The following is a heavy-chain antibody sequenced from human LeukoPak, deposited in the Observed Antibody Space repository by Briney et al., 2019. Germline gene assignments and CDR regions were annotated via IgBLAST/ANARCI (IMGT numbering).Heavy chain of an antibody. J-gene: IGHJ4*02. CDR2: INGDGSQK. Sequence: GGSLRLSCEASGFTFSNFWMAWVRQAPGQGLEWVANINGDGSQKYLVDAVKGRFSVSRDNAKNSIFLQMNSLRAEDTGVYYCASWRWQQSEFAYWGQGTLVTVSS. CDR1: GFTFSNFW. CDR3: ASWRWQQSEFAY. V-gene: IGHV3-7*01. D-gene: IGHD5-24*01.